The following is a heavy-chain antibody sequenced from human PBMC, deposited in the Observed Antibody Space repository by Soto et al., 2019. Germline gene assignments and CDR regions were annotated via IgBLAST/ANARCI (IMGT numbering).Heavy chain of an antibody. J-gene: IGHJ4*02. CDR2: ISYDGSNK. V-gene: IGHV3-30*18. Sequence: QVQLVESGGGVVQPGRSLRLSCAASGFTFSSYGMHWVRQAPGKGLEWVAVISYDGSNKYYADSVKGRFTISRDNFKNTLYLQMNSLRAEDTAVYYCAKSLLDYGGNLIDYWGQGTLVTVSS. CDR3: AKSLLDYGGNLIDY. D-gene: IGHD4-17*01. CDR1: GFTFSSYG.